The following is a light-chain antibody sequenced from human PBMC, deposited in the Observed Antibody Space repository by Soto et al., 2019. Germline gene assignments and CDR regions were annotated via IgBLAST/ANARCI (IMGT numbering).Light chain of an antibody. J-gene: IGKJ2*01. CDR1: QSVSSRF. CDR2: GAS. Sequence: ALTQSPGTLSLSPGARDTLSCRASQSVSSRFLAWYQLKSGEAARLLMYGASNRATGIPARFSGSGSGTELTLTISRLETEVFAVYSCLQDDSAPPFSCGQGTKVEI. CDR3: LQDDSAPPFS. V-gene: IGKV3-20*01.